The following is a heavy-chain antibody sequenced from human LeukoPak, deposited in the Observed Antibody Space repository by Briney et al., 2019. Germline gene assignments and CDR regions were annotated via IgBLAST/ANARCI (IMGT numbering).Heavy chain of an antibody. V-gene: IGHV3-21*01. J-gene: IGHJ4*02. D-gene: IGHD3-3*01. CDR2: ITGSSRYI. CDR1: GFTFSSCS. Sequence: GGSLRLSCAASGFTFSSCSMNWVRQAPGKGLEWVSSITGSSRYIYYADSVKGRFTISRDNAKNSLFLQMNSLRAEDTAVYYCAREYDFWSGYYGYWGQGTLVTVSS. CDR3: AREYDFWSGYYGY.